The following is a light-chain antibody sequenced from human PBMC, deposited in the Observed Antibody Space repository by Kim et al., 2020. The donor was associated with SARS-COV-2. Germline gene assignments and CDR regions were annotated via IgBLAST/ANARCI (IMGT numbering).Light chain of an antibody. CDR1: PSGMNSR. V-gene: IGKV3-20*01. Sequence: PRERAAPSCSAGPSGMNSRLAWYPNRPRQAPRLPTYDASSRAPGITDRCCGSGSGTDFTLTISRLEPVEFAVYYSQQYGASSRTFGGGTKVDIK. CDR3: QQYGASSRT. J-gene: IGKJ4*01. CDR2: DAS.